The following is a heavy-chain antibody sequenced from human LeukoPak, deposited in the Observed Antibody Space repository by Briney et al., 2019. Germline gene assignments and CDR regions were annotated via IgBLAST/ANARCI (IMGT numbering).Heavy chain of an antibody. CDR1: VGSISSYY. J-gene: IGHJ4*02. CDR2: IYYSGST. CDR3: ARSSGEFDY. D-gene: IGHD3-10*01. Sequence: PSETLSLTCTVSVGSISSYYWSWIRQPPGKGLEWIGYIYYSGSTNYNPSLKSRVTISVDTSKDQFSLKLSSVTAADTAVYYCARSSGEFDYWGQGTLVTVSS. V-gene: IGHV4-59*01.